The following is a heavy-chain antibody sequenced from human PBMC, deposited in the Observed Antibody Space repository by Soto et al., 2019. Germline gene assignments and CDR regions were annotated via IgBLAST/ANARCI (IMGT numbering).Heavy chain of an antibody. CDR1: GGSISSGDYY. J-gene: IGHJ4*01. CDR3: ARWWFGEFFDY. D-gene: IGHD3-10*01. V-gene: IGHV4-30-4*01. Sequence: QVQLQESGPGLVKPSQTLSLTCTVSGGSISSGDYYCSWIRQPPGKGLERIVYSYYRGSTNYNPSHKSRVIMSVDTSKNQFALKLSSVTAAATAVYYCARWWFGEFFDYLGHGTLVTVSS. CDR2: SYYRGST.